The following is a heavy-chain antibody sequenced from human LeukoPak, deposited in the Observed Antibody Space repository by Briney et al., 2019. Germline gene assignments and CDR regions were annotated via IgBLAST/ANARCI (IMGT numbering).Heavy chain of an antibody. Sequence: PGGSLRLSCAASGFTFSSYEMNWVRQAPGKGLEWVSYISSSGSTIYYADSVKGRFTISRDNSKNTLFLQMSSLRAEDTAVYYCATRGATQPPYWGQGTLVTVSS. V-gene: IGHV3-48*03. CDR1: GFTFSSYE. CDR3: ATRGATQPPY. CDR2: ISSSGSTI. J-gene: IGHJ4*02. D-gene: IGHD1-26*01.